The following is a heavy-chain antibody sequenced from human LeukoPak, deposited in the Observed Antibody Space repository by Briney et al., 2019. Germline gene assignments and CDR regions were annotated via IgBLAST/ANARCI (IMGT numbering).Heavy chain of an antibody. J-gene: IGHJ4*02. Sequence: GGSLRLSCEASGFTFSIYSMNWVRQVPVQGLVWVSRITSDGYTTNYADSVKGRFTISRDNAKNTLYLQMNSLRDEDTAVYYCVRGAVTGQQCDNWGQGTLVTVSS. D-gene: IGHD2-21*02. V-gene: IGHV3-74*01. CDR1: GFTFSIYS. CDR3: VRGAVTGQQCDN. CDR2: ITSDGYTT.